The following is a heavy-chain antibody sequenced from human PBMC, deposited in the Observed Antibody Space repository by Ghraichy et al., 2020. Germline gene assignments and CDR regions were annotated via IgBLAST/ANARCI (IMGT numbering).Heavy chain of an antibody. V-gene: IGHV3-53*01. CDR1: GFTVSNTY. J-gene: IGHJ3*01. CDR2: IRAAGDT. Sequence: GGSLRLSCAASGFTVSNTYMHWVRQAPGKGLEWAAVIRAAGDTYYAESVKGRFTISRDNSKNTLYLQMDSMRAEDTAWYYCIRGAGYISRDWGQGTMVTVSS. CDR3: IRGAGYISRD. D-gene: IGHD5-12*01.